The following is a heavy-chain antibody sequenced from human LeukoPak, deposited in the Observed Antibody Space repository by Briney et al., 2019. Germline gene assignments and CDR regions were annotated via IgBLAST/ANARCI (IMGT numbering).Heavy chain of an antibody. Sequence: GGSLRLSCAASGFTFSNSAMSWVRQAPGKGLEWASTLSGSGITTYYADSVKGRFTISRDNSKNTLYLQMNSLRAEDTAVYYSAKGIYSSGWSYFDYWGHGTLVTISS. CDR2: LSGSGITT. V-gene: IGHV3-23*01. CDR1: GFTFSNSA. J-gene: IGHJ4*01. D-gene: IGHD6-19*01. CDR3: AKGIYSSGWSYFDY.